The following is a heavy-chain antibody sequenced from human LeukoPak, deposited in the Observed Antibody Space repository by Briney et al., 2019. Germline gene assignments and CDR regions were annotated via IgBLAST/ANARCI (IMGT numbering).Heavy chain of an antibody. CDR1: GFTFDDYA. D-gene: IGHD3-10*01. CDR3: ARNRGIPLIRGLISFYYHAMDV. CDR2: IHWNGGSI. Sequence: PGGSLRLSCATSGFTFDDYAMSWVRQAPGKGLEWVSGIHWNGGSIGYADSVKGRFTISRDNVKNSLFLQMHSLRAEDTALYYCARNRGIPLIRGLISFYYHAMDVWGQGTTVTVSS. J-gene: IGHJ6*02. V-gene: IGHV3-20*04.